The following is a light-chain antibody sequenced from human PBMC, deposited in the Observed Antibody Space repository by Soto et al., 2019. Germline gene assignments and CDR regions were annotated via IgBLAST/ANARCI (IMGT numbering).Light chain of an antibody. CDR2: AAS. J-gene: IGKJ4*01. V-gene: IGKV1-12*01. CDR3: QQYDNLPRT. Sequence: DIQMTQSPSSVSASVGDRVTIACRASQDISSWLAWYQQIPGKAPKLLIYAASALQGGVPSRFSGSGSGTHFTLTISSLQPEDFATYYCQQYDNLPRTFGGGTKVEIK. CDR1: QDISSW.